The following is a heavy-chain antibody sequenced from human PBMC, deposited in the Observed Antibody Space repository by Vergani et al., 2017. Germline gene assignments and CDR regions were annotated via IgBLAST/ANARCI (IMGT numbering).Heavy chain of an antibody. D-gene: IGHD1-1*01. Sequence: QVHLVESGGGVVQPGRSLRLFCVVSGFTSGYYGMHWVRQAPGKGLEWVAVISYEGTKNYYADSVKGRFTISRDNSKSTLYLQMNSLRTEDTAVYYCATKSCGTPGCQRGYFSEWGQGTLVTVSS. CDR2: ISYEGTKN. CDR1: GFTSGYYG. V-gene: IGHV3-30*03. CDR3: ATKSCGTPGCQRGYFSE. J-gene: IGHJ1*01.